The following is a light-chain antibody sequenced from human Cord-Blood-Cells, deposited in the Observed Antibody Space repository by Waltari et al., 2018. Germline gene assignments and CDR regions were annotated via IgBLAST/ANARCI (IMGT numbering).Light chain of an antibody. J-gene: IGKJ1*01. CDR2: WAS. V-gene: IGKV4-1*01. CDR3: QQYYSTPRT. Sequence: IVMTQSPDSLAVSLGERATINCKSNHSVLYSSNNKNYLAWYQQKPGQPPKLLIYWASTRESGVPDRFSGSGSGTDVTLTISSLQAEDVAVYYCQQYYSTPRTFGQGTKVEIK. CDR1: HSVLYSSNNKNY.